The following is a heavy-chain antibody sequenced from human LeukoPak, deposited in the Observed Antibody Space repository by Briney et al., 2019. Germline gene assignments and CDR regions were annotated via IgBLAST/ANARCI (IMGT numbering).Heavy chain of an antibody. CDR2: INAGNGNT. CDR1: GYTFTSYA. V-gene: IGHV1-3*01. CDR3: ARESGYTDYYYGMDV. Sequence: ASVKVSCKASGYTFTSYAMHWVRQAPGQRLEWMGWINAGNGNTKYSQKFQGRVTITRDTSASTAYMELSRLRSDDTAVYYCARESGYTDYYYGMDVWGQGTTVTVSS. J-gene: IGHJ6*02. D-gene: IGHD3-3*01.